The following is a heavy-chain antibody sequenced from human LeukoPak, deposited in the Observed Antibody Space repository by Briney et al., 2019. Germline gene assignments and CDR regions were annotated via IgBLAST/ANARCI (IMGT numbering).Heavy chain of an antibody. CDR2: ISYDGSNK. CDR3: AKGGSSGWYFVIGAFDI. V-gene: IGHV3-30*18. Sequence: GRSLRLSCAASGFTFSSYGMHWVRQAPGKGLEWVAVISYDGSNKYYADSVKGRFTISRDNSKNTLYLQMNSLRAEDTAVYYCAKGGSSGWYFVIGAFDIWGQGTMVTVSS. D-gene: IGHD6-19*01. J-gene: IGHJ3*02. CDR1: GFTFSSYG.